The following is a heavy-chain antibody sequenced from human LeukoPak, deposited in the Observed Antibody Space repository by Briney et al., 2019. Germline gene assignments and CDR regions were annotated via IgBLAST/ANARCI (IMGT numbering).Heavy chain of an antibody. J-gene: IGHJ5*02. CDR2: ISAYNGNT. V-gene: IGHV1-18*01. Sequence: ASVKVSCKASGYTFTSYGISWVRQAPGQGLEWMGWISAYNGNTNYAQKLQGRVTMTTDTPTSTAYMELRSLRSDDTAVYYCARAHEGIGYCSGGSCGSNWFDPWGQGTLVTVSS. CDR3: ARAHEGIGYCSGGSCGSNWFDP. D-gene: IGHD2-15*01. CDR1: GYTFTSYG.